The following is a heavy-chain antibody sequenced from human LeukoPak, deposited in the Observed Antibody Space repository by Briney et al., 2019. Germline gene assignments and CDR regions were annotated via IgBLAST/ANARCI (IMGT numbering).Heavy chain of an antibody. Sequence: PGGSLRLSCVASGFTFSDFAMSWVRQTPGKRLEWVASTDGTGGDSYYADAVKGRFTISRDDSRDTLYLQMNSLKAEDTAVYYCAKDALSYNGVFDPSDIWGQGTMVTVSS. CDR2: TDGTGGDS. CDR3: AKDALSYNGVFDPSDI. CDR1: GFTFSDFA. J-gene: IGHJ3*02. V-gene: IGHV3-23*01. D-gene: IGHD2/OR15-2a*01.